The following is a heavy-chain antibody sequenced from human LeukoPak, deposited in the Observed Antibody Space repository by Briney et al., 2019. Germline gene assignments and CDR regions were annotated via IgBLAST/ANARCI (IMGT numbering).Heavy chain of an antibody. Sequence: PSETLSLTCAVYGGSFSGYCWSWIRQPPGKGLEWIGEINHSGSTNYNPSLKSRVTISVDTSKNQFSLKLSSVTAADTAVYYCARGERDTAISYWGQGTLVTVSS. D-gene: IGHD5-18*01. CDR2: INHSGST. CDR1: GGSFSGYC. J-gene: IGHJ4*02. CDR3: ARGERDTAISY. V-gene: IGHV4-34*01.